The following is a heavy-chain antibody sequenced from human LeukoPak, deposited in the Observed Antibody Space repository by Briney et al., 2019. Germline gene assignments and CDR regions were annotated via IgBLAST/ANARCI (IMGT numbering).Heavy chain of an antibody. CDR1: GFTFSSYS. CDR2: ISSSSSYI. CDR3: ASWVRDYYDSSGPIDY. D-gene: IGHD3-22*01. J-gene: IGHJ4*02. Sequence: GGSLRLSCAASGFTFSSYSMNWVRQAPGKGLEWVSSISSSSSYIYYADSVKGRFTISRDNAKNSLYLQMNSLRAEDTAVYYCASWVRDYYDSSGPIDYWGQGTLVTVSS. V-gene: IGHV3-21*01.